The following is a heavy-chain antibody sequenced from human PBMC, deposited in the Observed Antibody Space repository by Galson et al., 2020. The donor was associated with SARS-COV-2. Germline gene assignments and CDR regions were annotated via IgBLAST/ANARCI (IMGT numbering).Heavy chain of an antibody. J-gene: IGHJ4*02. CDR2: IYPPGSP. D-gene: IGHD1-26*01. CDR1: GYSISIAYY. V-gene: IGHV4-38-2*01. CDR3: AGRPLSGGRGFDY. Sequence: SETLSLTCAVSGYSISIAYYWGWLRQPPGKGLAWLASIYPPGSPYYNPSLKSRVTISQDTSENQVSLELTSVTAADTAVYYCAGRPLSGGRGFDYWGQGTLVTVSS.